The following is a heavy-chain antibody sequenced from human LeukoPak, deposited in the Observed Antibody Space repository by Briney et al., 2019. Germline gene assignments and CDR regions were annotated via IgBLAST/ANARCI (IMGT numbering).Heavy chain of an antibody. CDR2: IYSGGST. D-gene: IGHD3-10*01. V-gene: IGHV3-53*01. J-gene: IGHJ4*02. Sequence: GGSLRLSCAASGFTVSSNYMSWVRQAPGKGLEWVSVIYSGGSTYYADSVKGRFTISRDNSKNTLYLQMNSLRAEDTAVYYCARYGSGSYYNLFDYWGQGTLVTVSS. CDR1: GFTVSSNY. CDR3: ARYGSGSYYNLFDY.